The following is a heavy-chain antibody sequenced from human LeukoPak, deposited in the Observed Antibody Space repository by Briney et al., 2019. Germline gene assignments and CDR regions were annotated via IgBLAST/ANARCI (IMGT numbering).Heavy chain of an antibody. V-gene: IGHV3-20*04. CDR1: GFTFVDYG. Sequence: GGALGLSCACCGFTFVDYGMHGVRPASWKGVEWVSGFYWNGGCTRYADYVKGRFTISRDNAKDSLYLQMNSLTAEDTTLYSSATEVAETYIAVAGTDYRYYLDVWGKGTTVTVSS. J-gene: IGHJ6*03. CDR2: FYWNGGCT. D-gene: IGHD6-19*01. CDR3: ATEVAETYIAVAGTDYRYYLDV.